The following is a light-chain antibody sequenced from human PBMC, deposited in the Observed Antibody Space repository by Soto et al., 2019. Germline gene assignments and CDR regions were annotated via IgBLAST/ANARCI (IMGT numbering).Light chain of an antibody. CDR1: QGVSRR. CDR3: QQYGSSPIT. V-gene: IGKV3-15*01. Sequence: IVMTQSPATLSVAPGERVTFSCRASQGVSRRLAWYQHKPGQAPRLLISGASTGATGIPARFSGSGSGTEFTLTISRLEPEDFAVYYCQQYGSSPITFGQGTRLEIK. J-gene: IGKJ5*01. CDR2: GAS.